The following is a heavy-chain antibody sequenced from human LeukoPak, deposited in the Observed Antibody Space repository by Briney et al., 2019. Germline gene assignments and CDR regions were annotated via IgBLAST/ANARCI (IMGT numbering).Heavy chain of an antibody. CDR3: ARDSRKAWALIDY. J-gene: IGHJ4*02. Sequence: GGSLRLSCAASGFTFSSYEMNWVRQAPGKGLEWVSYISSSGSTMYYADSVKGRFTLSRDNAKNSLFLQMNSLRAEDTAVYYCARDSRKAWALIDYWGQGTLVTVSS. V-gene: IGHV3-48*03. D-gene: IGHD3-16*02. CDR2: ISSSGSTM. CDR1: GFTFSSYE.